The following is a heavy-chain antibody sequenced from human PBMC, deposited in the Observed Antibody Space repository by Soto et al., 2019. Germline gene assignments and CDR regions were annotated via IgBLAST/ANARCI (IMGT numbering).Heavy chain of an antibody. CDR3: ARDKITGLFDY. D-gene: IGHD2-8*02. V-gene: IGHV4-59*12. CDR1: GGSISSYY. J-gene: IGHJ4*02. Sequence: SETLSLTCTVSGGSISSYYWSWIRQPPGKGLEWIGYFYYSGSTNYNPSLKSRVTISVDTSKNQFSLKLTSVTAADTAVYYCARDKITGLFDYWGQGTLVTVSS. CDR2: FYYSGST.